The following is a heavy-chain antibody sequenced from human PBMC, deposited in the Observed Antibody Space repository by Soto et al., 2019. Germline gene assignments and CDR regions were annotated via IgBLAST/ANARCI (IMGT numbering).Heavy chain of an antibody. D-gene: IGHD6-19*01. CDR3: GTWGGSSGRRDY. V-gene: IGHV1-3*01. CDR2: INAGNGNT. Sequence: QVQLVQSGAEVKKPGASVKVSCKASGYTFTSYAMHWVRQAPGQRLEWMGWINAGNGNTKYSQKFQGRVTITRDTSASTAYMELSSLRSEDTAVYYCGTWGGSSGRRDYWGQGTLVTVSS. CDR1: GYTFTSYA. J-gene: IGHJ4*02.